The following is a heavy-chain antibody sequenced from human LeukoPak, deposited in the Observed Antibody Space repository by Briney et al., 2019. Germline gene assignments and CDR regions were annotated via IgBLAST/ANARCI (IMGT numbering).Heavy chain of an antibody. CDR1: GGSISSDY. CDR2: IYNSGTT. CDR3: ARVAYCSGGSCYDNWFDP. V-gene: IGHV4-59*12. J-gene: IGHJ5*02. D-gene: IGHD2-15*01. Sequence: PSETLSLTCTVSGGSISSDYWSWIRQPPGKGLEWIGYIYNSGTTSYNPSLKSRVTISVDTSKNQFSLKLSSVTAADTAVYYCARVAYCSGGSCYDNWFDPWGQGTLVTVSS.